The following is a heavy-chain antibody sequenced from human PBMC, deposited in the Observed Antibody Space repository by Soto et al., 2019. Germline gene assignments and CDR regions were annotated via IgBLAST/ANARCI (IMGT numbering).Heavy chain of an antibody. CDR1: GFTFSSYG. V-gene: IGHV3-30*18. CDR2: ISYDGSNK. J-gene: IGHJ6*04. Sequence: QPGGSLRLSCAASGFTFSSYGMHWVRQAPGKGLEWVAVISYDGSNKYYADSVKGRFTISRDNSKNTLYLQMNSLRAEDTAVYYCAKGFRAFFGVVGGPPPGMVFGAKGTMLPVS. CDR3: AKGFRAFFGVVGGPPPGMVF. D-gene: IGHD3-3*01.